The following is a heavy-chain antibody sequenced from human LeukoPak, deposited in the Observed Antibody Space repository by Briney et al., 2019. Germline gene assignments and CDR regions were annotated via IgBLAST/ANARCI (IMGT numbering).Heavy chain of an antibody. CDR2: INWNGGST. Sequence: GGSLRLSCAASGFTFDDYGMSWVRQGPGKELEWVSGINWNGGSTGYADSVKGRFTISRDNGKNSLYLQMNSLRAEDTALYYCARSGYYDSSAYFYWGQGTLVTASS. D-gene: IGHD3-22*01. J-gene: IGHJ4*02. CDR3: ARSGYYDSSAYFY. V-gene: IGHV3-20*04. CDR1: GFTFDDYG.